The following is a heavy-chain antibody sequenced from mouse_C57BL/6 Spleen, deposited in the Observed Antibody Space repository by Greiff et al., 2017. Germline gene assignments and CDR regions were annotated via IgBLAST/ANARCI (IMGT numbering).Heavy chain of an antibody. J-gene: IGHJ1*03. V-gene: IGHV1-64*01. CDR3: ARCYYSNYDWYFDV. Sequence: VQLQQPGAELVKPGASVKLSCKASGYTFTSYWMHWVKQRPGQGLEWIGMIHPNSGSTNYNEKFKSKATLTVDKSSSTAYMQLSSLTSEDSAVYYCARCYYSNYDWYFDVWGTGTTVTVSS. CDR2: IHPNSGST. D-gene: IGHD2-5*01. CDR1: GYTFTSYW.